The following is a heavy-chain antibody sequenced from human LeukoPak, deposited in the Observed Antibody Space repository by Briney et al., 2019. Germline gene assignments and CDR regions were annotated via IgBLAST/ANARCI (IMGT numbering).Heavy chain of an antibody. CDR2: IIPIFGTA. D-gene: IGHD3-22*01. Sequence: SVKVSCKASGGTFSSYAISWVRQAPGQGLEWMGGIIPIFGTANYAQKFQGRVTITADKSTSTAYMELRSLRSDDTAVYYCARTGSRFYYYDSSGYYYDDYWGQGTLVTVSS. V-gene: IGHV1-69*06. J-gene: IGHJ4*02. CDR3: ARTGSRFYYYDSSGYYYDDY. CDR1: GGTFSSYA.